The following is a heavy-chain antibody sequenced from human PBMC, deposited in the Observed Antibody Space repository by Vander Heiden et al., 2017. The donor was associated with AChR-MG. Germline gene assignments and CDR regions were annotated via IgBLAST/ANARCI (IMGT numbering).Heavy chain of an antibody. CDR2: ISSSSSTI. V-gene: IGHV3-48*01. J-gene: IGHJ6*02. D-gene: IGHD3-22*01. CDR1: GFTFSSYS. Sequence: EVQLVESGGGLVQPGGSLSLSCAASGFTFSSYSMNWVRQAPGKGLEWVSYISSSSSTIYYADSVKGRFTISGDNAKNSLYLQMNSLRAEDTAVYYCARDQNYYDSSGDPYYYYGMDVWGQGATVTVSS. CDR3: ARDQNYYDSSGDPYYYYGMDV.